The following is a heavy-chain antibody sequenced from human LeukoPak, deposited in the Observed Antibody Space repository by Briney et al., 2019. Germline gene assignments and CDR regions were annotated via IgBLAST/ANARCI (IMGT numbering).Heavy chain of an antibody. V-gene: IGHV3-21*01. CDR2: ISSSSSYI. J-gene: IGHJ5*02. CDR1: GLTFSSYN. Sequence: GSLRLSCAASGLTFSSYNMNWVRQAPGKGLEWVSSISSSSSYIYYADSMKGRFTISRDNAKSSVYLQMNSLRAEDTAVYYCAGGYSSSWYTFDPWGQGTLVTVSS. CDR3: AGGYSSSWYTFDP. D-gene: IGHD6-13*01.